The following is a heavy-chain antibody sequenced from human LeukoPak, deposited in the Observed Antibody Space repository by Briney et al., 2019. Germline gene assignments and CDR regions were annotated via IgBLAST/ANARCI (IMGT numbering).Heavy chain of an antibody. CDR3: TTVPPIYDFWSGYYFLEYPNYGMDV. Sequence: GGSLRLSCAASGFTFSNAWMSWVRQAPGKGLEWVGRIKSKTDGGTTDYAAPVKGRFTISRDDSKNTLYLQMNSLKTEDTAVYYCTTVPPIYDFWSGYYFLEYPNYGMDVWGQGTTVTVSS. CDR2: IKSKTDGGTT. CDR1: GFTFSNAW. J-gene: IGHJ6*02. V-gene: IGHV3-15*01. D-gene: IGHD3-3*01.